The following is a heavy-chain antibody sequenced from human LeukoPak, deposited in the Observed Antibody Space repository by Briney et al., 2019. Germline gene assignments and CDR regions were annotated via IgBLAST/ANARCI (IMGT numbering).Heavy chain of an antibody. D-gene: IGHD6-13*01. J-gene: IGHJ4*02. CDR1: GYTFTSYD. CDR3: ARDPNTLKYSSSWDPLDY. CDR2: MNPNSGNT. Sequence: ASVKVSCTASGYTFTSYDINWVRQATGQGLEWMGWMNPNSGNTGYAQKFQGRVTMTRDTSTSTVYMELSSLRSEDTAVYYCARDPNTLKYSSSWDPLDYWGQGTLVTVSS. V-gene: IGHV1-8*01.